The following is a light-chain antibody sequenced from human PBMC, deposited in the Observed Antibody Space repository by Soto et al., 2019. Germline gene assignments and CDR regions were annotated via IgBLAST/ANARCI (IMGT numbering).Light chain of an antibody. CDR3: QQYGSSYPWT. Sequence: EIVLTQSPGTLSLSPGERATLSCRASQSVSSNYLAWYQRKPGQAPRLLIYGASSRATGIPDRFSGSGSGTAFSLTIRRLEPEDFAVYYCQQYGSSYPWTFGQGTKVEIK. CDR1: QSVSSNY. J-gene: IGKJ1*01. V-gene: IGKV3-20*01. CDR2: GAS.